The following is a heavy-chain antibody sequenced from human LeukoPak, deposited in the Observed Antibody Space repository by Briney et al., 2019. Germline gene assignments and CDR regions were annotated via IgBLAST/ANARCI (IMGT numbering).Heavy chain of an antibody. D-gene: IGHD2-21*02. V-gene: IGHV1-2*02. J-gene: IGHJ4*02. CDR2: IHPNSGGT. CDR3: VREIRAISVTAD. Sequence: ASVKVSCKASGYTFTGYYMHWVRQAPGQGLEWMGWIHPNSGGTNYAQKFQGRVTMTSDTSITTAYMELSSLRSDDTAVYYCVREIRAISVTADWGQGTLVTVSS. CDR1: GYTFTGYY.